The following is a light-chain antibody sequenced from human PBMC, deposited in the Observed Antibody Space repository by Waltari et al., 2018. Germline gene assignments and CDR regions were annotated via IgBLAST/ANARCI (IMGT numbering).Light chain of an antibody. CDR2: AAS. CDR3: QHYNGDPLT. Sequence: DIQMTQSPSSLSSSVGDRITITCRASTDISKYLVWFQQKPGKAPTSLIYAASSLQSGVPSRFSGSGSGTDFTLTISSLQPEDFATYYCQHYNGDPLTFGQGTKLEIK. J-gene: IGKJ2*01. V-gene: IGKV1-16*01. CDR1: TDISKY.